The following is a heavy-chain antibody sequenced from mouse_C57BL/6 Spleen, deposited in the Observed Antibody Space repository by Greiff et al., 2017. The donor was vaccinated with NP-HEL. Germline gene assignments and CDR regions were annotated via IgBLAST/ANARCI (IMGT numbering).Heavy chain of an antibody. CDR2: INPGSGGT. V-gene: IGHV1-54*01. CDR1: GYAFTNYL. CDR3: ARERLDYPFAY. Sequence: QVQLQQSGAELVRPGPSVKVSCKASGYAFTNYLIEWVKQRPGQGLEWIGVINPGSGGTNYNEKFKGKATLTADKSSSTAYMQLSSLTSEDSAVYFCARERLDYPFAYWGQGTLVTVSA. J-gene: IGHJ3*01. D-gene: IGHD2-4*01.